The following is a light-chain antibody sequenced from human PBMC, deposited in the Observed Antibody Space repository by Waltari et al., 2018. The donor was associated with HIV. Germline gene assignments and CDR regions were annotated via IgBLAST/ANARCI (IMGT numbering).Light chain of an antibody. CDR3: SSYTSSSTLV. V-gene: IGLV2-18*02. CDR2: EVG. CDR1: RTDVGGYYR. Sequence: QSALTQPLSVSGSPGQSVTIPCTGTRTDVGGYYRVSWYQQPPGTAPNLMIYEVGNRPSGVPHRFSGSKSGNTASLTISGLQAEDEADYYCSSYTSSSTLVFGGGTKLTVL. J-gene: IGLJ2*01.